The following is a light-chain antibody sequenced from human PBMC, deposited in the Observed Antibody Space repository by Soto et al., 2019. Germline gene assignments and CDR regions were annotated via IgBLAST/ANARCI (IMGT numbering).Light chain of an antibody. CDR1: QSVSSSY. J-gene: IGKJ2*01. V-gene: IGKV3D-7*01. CDR3: PQDYNLPPA. Sequence: EIVMTQSPATLSLSPGERATLSCRASQSVSSSYLSWYQHKPGQAPRLLIYGASTRATGIPARFSGSGSGTDFTLTISSLQPEDFEVYYCPQDYNLPPAFGQGQKLEIK. CDR2: GAS.